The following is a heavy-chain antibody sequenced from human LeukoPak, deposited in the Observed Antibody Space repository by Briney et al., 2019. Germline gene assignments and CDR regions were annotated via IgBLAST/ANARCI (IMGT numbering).Heavy chain of an antibody. J-gene: IGHJ4*02. V-gene: IGHV4-61*01. CDR1: GGSVSSGSYY. D-gene: IGHD1-26*01. CDR3: ARGRSGRYFYFDY. Sequence: SETLSLTCTVSGGSVSSGSYYWSWIRQPPGKGLEWIGYIYYSGSTNYNPSLKSRVTISADTPKNQFSLKLSSVTAADTAVYYCARGRSGRYFYFDYWGQGTLVTVSS. CDR2: IYYSGST.